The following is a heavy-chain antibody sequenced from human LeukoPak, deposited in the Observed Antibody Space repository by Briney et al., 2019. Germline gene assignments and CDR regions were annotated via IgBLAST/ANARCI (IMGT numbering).Heavy chain of an antibody. CDR3: ARPGRDSGSWLYDY. CDR1: GYTFTSYD. J-gene: IGHJ4*02. CDR2: MNPNSGNT. V-gene: IGHV1-8*01. D-gene: IGHD6-13*01. Sequence: ASVKVSCKASGYTFTSYDINWVRQATGQGLEWMGWMNPNSGNTGYAQKFQGRVTMTRNTSISTAYMELSSLRSEDTAVYYCARPGRDSGSWLYDYWGQGTLVTVSS.